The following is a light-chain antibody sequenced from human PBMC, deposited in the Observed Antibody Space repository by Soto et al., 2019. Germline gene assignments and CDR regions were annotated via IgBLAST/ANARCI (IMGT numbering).Light chain of an antibody. CDR3: SAWDDSLNGFV. Sequence: QSVLTQPPSASGTPGQRVTISCSGSSSNIGTNTVNWYQQLPGTAPKLLIYSDNQRPSGVPDRFSGSKSGTSASLAISGLQSEDGADYYCSAWDDSLNGFVFGTGTKVHRP. J-gene: IGLJ1*01. CDR1: SSNIGTNT. CDR2: SDN. V-gene: IGLV1-44*01.